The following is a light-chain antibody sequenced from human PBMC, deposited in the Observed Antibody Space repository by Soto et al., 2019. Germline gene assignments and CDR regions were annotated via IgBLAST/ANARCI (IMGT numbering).Light chain of an antibody. Sequence: EMVLTQSPGTLSMSPGERATLSCRASQSVGASYLAWYQQKPGQAPRLLINGATSRATGIPDRFSGSGSGTDLTLTNSRLETEDFAVYYCQQYGSSSWTFGRGTKVEIK. CDR3: QQYGSSSWT. J-gene: IGKJ1*01. V-gene: IGKV3-20*01. CDR1: QSVGASY. CDR2: GAT.